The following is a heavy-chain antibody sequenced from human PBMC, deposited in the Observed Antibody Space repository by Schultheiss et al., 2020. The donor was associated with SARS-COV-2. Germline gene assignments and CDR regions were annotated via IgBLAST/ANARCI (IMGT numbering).Heavy chain of an antibody. J-gene: IGHJ6*02. CDR1: GFTFSSNA. D-gene: IGHD5-18*01. CDR3: ARDRFRIQLWLPYYYGMDV. Sequence: GESLKISCAAPGFTFSSNAMHWVRQAPGKGLEWVAVIWYDGSNKYYADSVKGRFTISRDNAKNSSYFQMNSLRAEDTAVYYCARDRFRIQLWLPYYYGMDVWGQGTTVTVSS. CDR2: IWYDGSNK. V-gene: IGHV3-30*07.